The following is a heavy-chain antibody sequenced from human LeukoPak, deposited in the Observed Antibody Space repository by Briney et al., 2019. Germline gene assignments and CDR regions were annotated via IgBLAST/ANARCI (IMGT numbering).Heavy chain of an antibody. D-gene: IGHD3-10*01. CDR3: ARDLGLRGVTNWFDP. CDR1: GYTFISYY. V-gene: IGHV1-46*01. J-gene: IGHJ5*02. Sequence: GASVKVSCKASGYTFISYYIHWVRQAPGQGLEWMGIINPSGGSTSYAQKFQGRVTMTRDTSTSTVYMELSSLRSEDTAVYYCARDLGLRGVTNWFDPWGQGTLVTISS. CDR2: INPSGGST.